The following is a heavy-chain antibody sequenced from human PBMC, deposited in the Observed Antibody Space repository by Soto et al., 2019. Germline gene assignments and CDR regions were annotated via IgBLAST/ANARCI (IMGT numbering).Heavy chain of an antibody. CDR2: INHSGST. D-gene: IGHD6-19*01. J-gene: IGHJ4*02. V-gene: IGHV4-34*01. CDR1: GGSFSGYY. Sequence: SETLSLTCAVYGGSFSGYYWSWNRQPPGKGLEWIGEINHSGSTNYNPALKSRVTISVDTSKDQFSLKLSSLTAADTAVYYCARGRGDSSVWYYFDYWGQGALVTVSS. CDR3: ARGRGDSSVWYYFDY.